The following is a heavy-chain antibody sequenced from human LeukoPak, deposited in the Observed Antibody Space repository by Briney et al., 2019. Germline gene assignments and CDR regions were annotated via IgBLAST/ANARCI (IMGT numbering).Heavy chain of an antibody. CDR2: INHSGST. V-gene: IGHV4-34*01. Sequence: PSETLSLTRAVYGGSLSGYYWSWIRQPPGKGLEWIGEINHSGSTNYNPSLKSRVTISVDTSKNQFSLKLSSVSAADTAVYYCARLGSSWYSGFDYWGQGTLVTVSS. CDR3: ARLGSSWYSGFDY. J-gene: IGHJ4*02. D-gene: IGHD6-13*01. CDR1: GGSLSGYY.